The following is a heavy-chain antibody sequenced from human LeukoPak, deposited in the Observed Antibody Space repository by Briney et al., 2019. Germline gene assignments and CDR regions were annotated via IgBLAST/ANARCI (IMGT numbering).Heavy chain of an antibody. V-gene: IGHV3-49*03. D-gene: IGHD3-10*01. Sequence: GGSLRLSCAASGFTFSDSTMSWYRQAPGKGLEWVGFIRRKVYGGTAEYAASVKGRFTISRDDSKNTLYLQMNSLRAEDTALYYCTKDLSEVGVGDAFDIWGQGTMVTVSS. CDR3: TKDLSEVGVGDAFDI. CDR2: IRRKVYGGTA. J-gene: IGHJ3*02. CDR1: GFTFSDST.